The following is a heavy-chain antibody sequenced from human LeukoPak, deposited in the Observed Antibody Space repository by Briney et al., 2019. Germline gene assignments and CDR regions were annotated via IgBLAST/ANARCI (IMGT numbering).Heavy chain of an antibody. CDR3: ASPKYSGSFYDAFDI. Sequence: ASETLSLTCTVSGGSISSSSYYWGWIRQPPGKGLEWIGSIYYSGSTYYNPSLKSRVTISVDTSKNQFSLKLSSVTAADTAVYYCASPKYSGSFYDAFDIWGQGTMVTVSS. J-gene: IGHJ3*02. CDR1: GGSISSSSYY. V-gene: IGHV4-39*07. D-gene: IGHD1-26*01. CDR2: IYYSGST.